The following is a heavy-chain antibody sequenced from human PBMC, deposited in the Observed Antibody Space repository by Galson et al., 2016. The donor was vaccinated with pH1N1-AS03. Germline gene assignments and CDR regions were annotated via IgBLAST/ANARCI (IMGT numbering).Heavy chain of an antibody. CDR1: GASISSSTYY. V-gene: IGHV4-39*01. J-gene: IGHJ6*02. D-gene: IGHD3-10*01. CDR3: ARGDDGAGTHYNEPNQKYYYYYYAMDV. Sequence: SETLSLTCTVSGASISSSTYYWGWIRQPPGKGLEWIGRIYYTGITYYNPSLKSRVSISVDTSKNQFSLRLSSVTAADTAIYYCARGDDGAGTHYNEPNQKYYYYYYAMDVWGQGTTVSVSS. CDR2: IYYTGIT.